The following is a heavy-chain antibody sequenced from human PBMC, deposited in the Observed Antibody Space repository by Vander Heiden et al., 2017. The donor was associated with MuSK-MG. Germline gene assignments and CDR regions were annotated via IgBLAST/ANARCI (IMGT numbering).Heavy chain of an antibody. D-gene: IGHD3-10*01. CDR3: ARDFGSGFDY. Sequence: QVQLVQSGAEVKKPGASVTVSCQASGYTFTSYYMPWVRQAPGQGLEWMGIINPSGGSTSYAQKFQGRVTMTRDTSTSTVYMELSSLRSEDTAVYYCARDFGSGFDYWGQGNLVTVSS. CDR2: INPSGGST. J-gene: IGHJ4*02. CDR1: GYTFTSYY. V-gene: IGHV1-46*01.